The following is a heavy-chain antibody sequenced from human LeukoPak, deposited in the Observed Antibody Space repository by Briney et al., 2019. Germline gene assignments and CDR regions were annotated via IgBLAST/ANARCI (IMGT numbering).Heavy chain of an antibody. Sequence: GGSLRLSCAASGLTFRSYAMSWVRQAPGKGLEWVSAISGSGGSTHYADSVKGRFIISRDNSKNTLYLQMNSLRAEDTAVYYCAKAVAGSSGFDYWGQGTLVTVSS. J-gene: IGHJ4*02. CDR1: GLTFRSYA. CDR2: ISGSGGST. CDR3: AKAVAGSSGFDY. V-gene: IGHV3-23*01. D-gene: IGHD6-13*01.